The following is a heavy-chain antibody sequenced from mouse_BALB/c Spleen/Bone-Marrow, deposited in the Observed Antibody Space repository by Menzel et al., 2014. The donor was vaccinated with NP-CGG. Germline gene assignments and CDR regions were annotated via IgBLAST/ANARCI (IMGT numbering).Heavy chain of an antibody. CDR2: INPSNGRT. CDR3: ARTYGDSPYFYGMDY. CDR1: GYTFTSYW. J-gene: IGHJ4*01. Sequence: VQLVESGAELVKPGTSVKLSCKTSGYTFTSYWMHWVKQRPGQGLEWIGEINPSNGRTNYNEKFKNKATLTVDKSSSTAYMQLSSLTSEDSAVYFCARTYGDSPYFYGMDYGGQGTSVTVSS. V-gene: IGHV1S81*02. D-gene: IGHD2-13*01.